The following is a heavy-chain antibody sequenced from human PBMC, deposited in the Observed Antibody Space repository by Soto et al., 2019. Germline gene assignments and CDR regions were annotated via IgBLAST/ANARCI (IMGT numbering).Heavy chain of an antibody. CDR2: IIPIFGTA. CDR1: GGTFSSYA. V-gene: IGHV1-69*13. Sequence: SVKVSCKASGGTFSSYAISWVRQAPGQGLEWMGGIIPIFGTANYAQKFQGRVTITADESTSTAYMELSSLRSEDTAVYYCARERGYCSGGSCHTSTVYYYYGMDVWGQGTTVTVSS. D-gene: IGHD2-15*01. J-gene: IGHJ6*02. CDR3: ARERGYCSGGSCHTSTVYYYYGMDV.